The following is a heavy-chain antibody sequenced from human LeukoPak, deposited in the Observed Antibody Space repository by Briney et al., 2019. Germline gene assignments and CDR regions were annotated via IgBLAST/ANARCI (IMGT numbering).Heavy chain of an antibody. CDR2: INHSGST. J-gene: IGHJ4*02. CDR3: ARGRKVRGVITLDY. Sequence: SETLSLTCAVYGGSFSGYYWSWIRQPPGKGLEWIAKINHSGSTNYNPSLKSRVTISVDTSKNQLSLKLSSVTAADTAVYYCARGRKVRGVITLDYWVQGTLVTVSS. V-gene: IGHV4-34*01. D-gene: IGHD3-10*01. CDR1: GGSFSGYY.